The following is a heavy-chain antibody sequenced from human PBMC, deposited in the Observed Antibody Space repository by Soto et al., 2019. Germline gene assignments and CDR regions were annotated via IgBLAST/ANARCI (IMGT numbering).Heavy chain of an antibody. J-gene: IGHJ4*02. CDR1: GYTFSSYY. CDR2: INPSGGYT. Sequence: ASVKVSCKASGYTFSSYYMNWVRQAPGQGLEWLGIINPSGGYTTYAQRFLGRVTMTSDTSTSTVHMELGSLTSEDTAVYYCARGGSIVVVTDPYDHWGQGTLVTVSS. V-gene: IGHV1-46*03. D-gene: IGHD2-21*02. CDR3: ARGGSIVVVTDPYDH.